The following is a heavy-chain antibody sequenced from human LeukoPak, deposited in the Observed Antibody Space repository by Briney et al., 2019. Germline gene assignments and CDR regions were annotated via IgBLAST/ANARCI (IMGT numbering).Heavy chain of an antibody. V-gene: IGHV3-11*01. CDR1: GGSFSDYS. J-gene: IGHJ4*02. CDR2: ISSSGSTI. CDR3: LSTEVTGTTDY. D-gene: IGHD1-7*01. Sequence: LSLTCAVYGGSFSDYSWTWIRQPPGKGLEWVSYISSSGSTIYYADSVKGRFTISRDNAKNSLYLQMNSLRAEDTAVYYCLSTEVTGTTDYWGQGTLVTVSS.